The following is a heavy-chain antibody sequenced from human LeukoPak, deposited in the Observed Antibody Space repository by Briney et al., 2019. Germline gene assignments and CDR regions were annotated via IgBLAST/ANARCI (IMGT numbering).Heavy chain of an antibody. V-gene: IGHV1-69*06. CDR3: ARAGDLVGATHYCYYYYMDV. Sequence: ASVKVSCEASGGTFSSYAISWVRQAPGQGLEWMGGIIPIFGTANYAQKFQGRVTITADKSTSTAYMELSSLRSEDTAVYYCARAGDLVGATHYCYYYYMDVWGKGTTVTVSS. CDR2: IIPIFGTA. CDR1: GGTFSSYA. D-gene: IGHD1-26*01. J-gene: IGHJ6*03.